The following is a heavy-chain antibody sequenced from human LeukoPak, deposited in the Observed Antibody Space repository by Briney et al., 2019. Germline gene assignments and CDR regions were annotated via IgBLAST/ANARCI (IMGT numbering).Heavy chain of an antibody. D-gene: IGHD2-15*01. CDR3: ARGRYCSGVSCYVY. CDR1: GFTFSSYW. J-gene: IGHJ4*02. CDR2: INSVGSTT. Sequence: GGSLRLSCATLGFTFSSYWMHWVRQAPGKGLVWVSCINSVGSTTNYADSVKGRFTISRDNAKKTLYLQMDSLRAEDTAVYYCARGRYCSGVSCYVYWGQGTLVTVSS. V-gene: IGHV3-74*01.